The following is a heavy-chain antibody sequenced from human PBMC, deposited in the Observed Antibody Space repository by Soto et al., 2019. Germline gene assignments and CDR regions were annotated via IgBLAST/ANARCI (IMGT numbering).Heavy chain of an antibody. CDR2: ISGSGTST. CDR1: GLTFSSFA. CDR3: AGYSNFGWVY. V-gene: IGHV3-23*01. Sequence: GGSLRLSCAAPGLTFSSFAMSWVRQASGKGLEWVSGISGSGTSTYYADSVKGRFTISRDNSKNMVYLQMNNLRADDTAIYYCAGYSNFGWVYWGQGTLVTVSS. J-gene: IGHJ4*02. D-gene: IGHD2-15*01.